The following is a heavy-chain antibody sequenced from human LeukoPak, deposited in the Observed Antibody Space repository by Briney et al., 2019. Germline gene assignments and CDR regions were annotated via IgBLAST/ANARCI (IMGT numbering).Heavy chain of an antibody. D-gene: IGHD3-22*01. Sequence: PGGSLKLSCVVSGFTFSGSAVHWVRQVSGKGLEWVGRIRSKANNYATAYAASVKGRFTISRDDSKNTAYLQMNSLKTEDTAVYYCTGDNFDSSVKFDYWGQGTLVTVPS. CDR3: TGDNFDSSVKFDY. V-gene: IGHV3-73*01. J-gene: IGHJ4*02. CDR2: IRSKANNYAT. CDR1: GFTFSGSA.